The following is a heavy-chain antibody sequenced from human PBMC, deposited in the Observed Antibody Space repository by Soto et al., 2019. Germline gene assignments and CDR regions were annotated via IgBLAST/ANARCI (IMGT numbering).Heavy chain of an antibody. D-gene: IGHD4-17*01. J-gene: IGHJ4*02. CDR1: GYTFTSYG. Sequence: GASVKVSCKASGYTFTSYGISWVRQAPGQGLEWMGWTSAYNGNTNYAQKLQGRVTMTTDTSMSTAYMELRSLRSEDTAVYYCARKGSYGDYADYWGQGTLVTVSS. V-gene: IGHV1-18*04. CDR2: TSAYNGNT. CDR3: ARKGSYGDYADY.